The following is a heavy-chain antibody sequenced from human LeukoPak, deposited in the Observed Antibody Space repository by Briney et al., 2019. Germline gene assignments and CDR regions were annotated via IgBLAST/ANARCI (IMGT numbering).Heavy chain of an antibody. D-gene: IGHD6-19*01. CDR1: GYTFTDYY. CDR3: AADSSGWSDDSLDI. Sequence: ASVKVSCKASGYTFTDYYIHWVRQAPGQGLQWMGWMNPNGGGTNYEEEFRGRVTMTRDTSLSTAYMDLSSLTSDDTAVYYCAADSSGWSDDSLDIWGQGTMVTVSS. V-gene: IGHV1-2*02. CDR2: MNPNGGGT. J-gene: IGHJ3*02.